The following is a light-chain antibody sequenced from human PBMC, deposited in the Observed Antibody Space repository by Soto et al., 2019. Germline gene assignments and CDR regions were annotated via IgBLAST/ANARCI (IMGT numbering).Light chain of an antibody. V-gene: IGKV3-15*01. CDR3: QQYSTWPPRYT. J-gene: IGKJ2*01. Sequence: EIVMTQSPATLSVSPGGRATLSCRASQSVSSYLAWYQQRPGQPPRLLIYRASTRATGIPARFSGSGSGTEFSLTISSRQSEDFAVYYCQQYSTWPPRYTFGQGTKVEI. CDR2: RAS. CDR1: QSVSSY.